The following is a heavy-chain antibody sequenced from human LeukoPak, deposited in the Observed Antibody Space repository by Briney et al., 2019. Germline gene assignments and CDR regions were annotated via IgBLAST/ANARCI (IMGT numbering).Heavy chain of an antibody. CDR2: IGPTGSDR. CDR3: ATETNGRHYDY. Sequence: GGSLRLSCTASGLTFSTSGFYWVRQAPGKGLEWVASIGPTGSDRYHADPIKGRFTISRDNANNFLYLQMNSLRAEDTAVYYCATETNGRHYDYWGQGTLLTVSS. J-gene: IGHJ4*02. V-gene: IGHV3-21*06. CDR1: GLTFSTSG. D-gene: IGHD1-14*01.